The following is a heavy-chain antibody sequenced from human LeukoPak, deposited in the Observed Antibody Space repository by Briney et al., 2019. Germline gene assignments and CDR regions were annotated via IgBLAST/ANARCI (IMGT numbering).Heavy chain of an antibody. Sequence: PETLSLICSVPGGSLNSFSHYWAWIRQPPGKGLEWIGCIFSSGSTYYNPSLQSRVTFSLDKSNNHFALKLTSLTAADTAVYYCARGLAHGGIANWFDPWGQGILVTVSS. CDR2: IFSSGST. CDR3: ARGLAHGGIANWFDP. V-gene: IGHV4-39*06. CDR1: GGSLNSFSHY. J-gene: IGHJ5*02. D-gene: IGHD2-21*01.